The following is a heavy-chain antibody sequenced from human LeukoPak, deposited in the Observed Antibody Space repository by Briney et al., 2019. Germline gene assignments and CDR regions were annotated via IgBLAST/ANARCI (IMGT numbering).Heavy chain of an antibody. J-gene: IGHJ6*01. CDR3: ARHGDGFYHGMDV. V-gene: IGHV3-21*01. D-gene: IGHD4-17*01. Sequence: PGGSLRLSRAAPDFTLSRYSMNWFRPAPGEGLAWVSSISSGGHNIFYADPVKGRFTISRDNAKNSLYLQMNSLRVEDTAVYYCARHGDGFYHGMDVWGQGTTVTVSS. CDR1: DFTLSRYS. CDR2: ISSGGHNI.